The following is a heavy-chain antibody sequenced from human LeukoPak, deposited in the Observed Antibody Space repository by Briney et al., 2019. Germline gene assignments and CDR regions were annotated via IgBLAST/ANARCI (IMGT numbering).Heavy chain of an antibody. CDR1: GFTVSSNY. CDR3: ATYRQVLLPFES. V-gene: IGHV3-53*01. J-gene: IGHJ4*02. D-gene: IGHD2-8*02. Sequence: GGSLRLSCAASGFTVSSNYMSWVRQAPGKGLEWVSVIYSGGSAYYADSVKGRFTISRDNSKNTLYLQMNSLRAEDTAIYYCATYRQVLLPFESWGQGTLVTVFS. CDR2: IYSGGSA.